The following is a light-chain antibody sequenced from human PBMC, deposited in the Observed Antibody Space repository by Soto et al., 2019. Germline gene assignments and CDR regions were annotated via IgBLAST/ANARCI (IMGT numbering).Light chain of an antibody. J-gene: IGKJ1*01. V-gene: IGKV3-20*01. Sequence: EIILRQSPGTLALSPGDGATLSCRASQTVNRNYLAWYHQRPGQPPRLLIYGVSNRASGVPDRFSGDGSGTEFTLTIGRLDPDDFGVYYCQQYIDSPRTFGQGTRVEVK. CDR2: GVS. CDR3: QQYIDSPRT. CDR1: QTVNRNY.